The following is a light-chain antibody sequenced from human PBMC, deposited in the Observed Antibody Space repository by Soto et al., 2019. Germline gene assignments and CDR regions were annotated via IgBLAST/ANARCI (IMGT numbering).Light chain of an antibody. CDR1: QSVSSSY. J-gene: IGKJ4*01. V-gene: IGKV3-20*01. Sequence: EIVLTQSPGTLSLSPGERATLSCRASQSVSSSYLAWYQQKPGQAPRLLIYGASSRATDIPDRFSGSGSGTDFTLTISRLEPEDFAVYYCQQYGSSPFTFGGGTKVEI. CDR3: QQYGSSPFT. CDR2: GAS.